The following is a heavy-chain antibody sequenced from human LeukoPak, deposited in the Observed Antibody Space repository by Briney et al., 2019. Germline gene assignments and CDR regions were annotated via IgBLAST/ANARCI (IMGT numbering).Heavy chain of an antibody. D-gene: IGHD3-10*01. CDR3: ARGVFGEASYYMDV. CDR2: IYDSGST. J-gene: IGHJ6*03. V-gene: IGHV4-59*12. Sequence: SETLSLTCTVSGVSISNFYWSWVRQPPGKELEWIGYIYDSGSTNYTPSLKSRVTISVDTSKNQFSLKLSSVTAADTAVYYCARGVFGEASYYMDVWGKGTTVTVSS. CDR1: GVSISNFY.